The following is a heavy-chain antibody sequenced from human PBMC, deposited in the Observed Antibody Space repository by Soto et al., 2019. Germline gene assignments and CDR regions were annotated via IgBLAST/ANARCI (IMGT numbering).Heavy chain of an antibody. CDR3: AANGGGSYSPDAFDI. CDR2: IYYSGST. V-gene: IGHV4-30-4*01. CDR1: GGSISSGDYY. J-gene: IGHJ3*02. Sequence: SETLSLTCTVSGGSISSGDYYWSWIRQPPGKGLEWIGYIYYSGSTYYNPSLKSRVTISVDTSKNQSSLKLSSVTAADTAVYYCAANGGGSYSPDAFDIWGQGTMVTVSS. D-gene: IGHD1-26*01.